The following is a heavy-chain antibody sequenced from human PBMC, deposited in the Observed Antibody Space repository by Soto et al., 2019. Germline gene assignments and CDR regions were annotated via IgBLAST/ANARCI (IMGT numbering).Heavy chain of an antibody. CDR3: ARIQGSGITGTTGWFDP. J-gene: IGHJ5*02. Sequence: QVQLVQSGAEVKKPGASVKVSCKASGYTFTSYYMHWVRQAPGQGLEWMGIINPSGGSTSYAQKFQGRVTMTPDTSTSTVYMELSSLSSEDTAVYYCARIQGSGITGTTGWFDPWGQGTLVTVSS. CDR2: INPSGGST. D-gene: IGHD1-20*01. CDR1: GYTFTSYY. V-gene: IGHV1-46*03.